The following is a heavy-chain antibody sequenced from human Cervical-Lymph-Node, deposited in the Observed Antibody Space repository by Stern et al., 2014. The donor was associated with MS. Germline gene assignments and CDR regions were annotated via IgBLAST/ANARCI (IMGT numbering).Heavy chain of an antibody. V-gene: IGHV3-21*01. D-gene: IGHD1-26*01. Sequence: VQLVESGGGLVKPGGSLRLSCAASGFTFSGYTMNWVRQAPGKGLEWVSSINTRSSYIYYAYSVKGRFTVSRDNAKNSLYLQMNSLRGDDTAVYYCANGSPLHYWGQGTLVTVSS. CDR2: INTRSSYI. CDR3: ANGSPLHY. CDR1: GFTFSGYT. J-gene: IGHJ4*02.